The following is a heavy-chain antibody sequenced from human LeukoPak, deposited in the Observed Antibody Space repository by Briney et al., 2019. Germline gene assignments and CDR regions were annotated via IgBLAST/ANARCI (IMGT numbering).Heavy chain of an antibody. CDR1: GFTFSSYG. J-gene: IGHJ4*02. CDR2: ISYDGSNK. V-gene: IGHV3-30*19. Sequence: PGGSLRLSCAASGFTFSSYGMHWVRQAPGKGLEWVAVISYDGSNKYYADSVKGRFTISRDNSKNTLYLQMNSLRAEDTAVYYCARANQQLDPLLGYWGQGTLVTVSS. CDR3: ARANQQLDPLLGY. D-gene: IGHD6-13*01.